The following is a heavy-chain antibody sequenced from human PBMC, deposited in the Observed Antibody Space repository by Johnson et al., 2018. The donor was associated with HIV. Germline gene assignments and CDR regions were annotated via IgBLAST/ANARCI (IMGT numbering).Heavy chain of an antibody. CDR2: ISYDGSIK. J-gene: IGHJ3*02. CDR1: GFTFSSYA. Sequence: QMLLVESGGGVVQPGRSLRLSCAASGFTFSSYAMHWVRQAPGKGLEWVAVISYDGSIKYYADSLKGRFTISRDNSKNTLYLQLNSLRAEDTALYYCARAYMSSGSYYDAFDIWGQGTMVIVSS. V-gene: IGHV3-30*04. D-gene: IGHD1-26*01. CDR3: ARAYMSSGSYYDAFDI.